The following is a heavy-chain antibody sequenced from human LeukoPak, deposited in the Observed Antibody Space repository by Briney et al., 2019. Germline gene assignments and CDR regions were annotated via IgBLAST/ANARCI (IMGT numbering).Heavy chain of an antibody. CDR2: INPNSGGT. Sequence: ASVKVSCKASGYTFTGYYMHWVRQAPGQGLEWMGWINPNSGGTNYAQKFQGRVTMTRDTSISTAYMELSSLRSEDMAVYYCARALEIQLWSFDYWGQGTLVTVSS. V-gene: IGHV1-2*02. CDR1: GYTFTGYY. J-gene: IGHJ4*02. D-gene: IGHD5-18*01. CDR3: ARALEIQLWSFDY.